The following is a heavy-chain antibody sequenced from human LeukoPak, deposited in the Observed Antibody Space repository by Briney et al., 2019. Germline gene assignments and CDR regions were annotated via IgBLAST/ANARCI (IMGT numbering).Heavy chain of an antibody. J-gene: IGHJ4*02. V-gene: IGHV3-48*04. CDR1: GFTFSIFS. D-gene: IGHD6-19*01. Sequence: GGSLRLSCGASGFTFSIFSMNWVRQAPGKGLEWVSYVSTSSSTIYYADSVKGRFTISRDNAKNSLYLQMNSLRAEDTAVYYCAGMYSSGWYFDYWGPGTLVTVSS. CDR3: AGMYSSGWYFDY. CDR2: VSTSSSTI.